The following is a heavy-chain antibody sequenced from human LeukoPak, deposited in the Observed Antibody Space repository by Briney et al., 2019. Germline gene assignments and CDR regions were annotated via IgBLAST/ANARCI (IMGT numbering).Heavy chain of an antibody. J-gene: IGHJ4*02. CDR2: ISPSGGST. V-gene: IGHV1-46*01. Sequence: ASVKVSCKASGYTFTSYYMHWVRQAPGQGLEWMGIISPSGGSTSYAQKFQGRVTMTRDTSTSTVYIELSSLRSEDTAVYYCARATQIRDYSSNYWGQGTLVTVSS. CDR1: GYTFTSYY. D-gene: IGHD4-11*01. CDR3: ARATQIRDYSSNY.